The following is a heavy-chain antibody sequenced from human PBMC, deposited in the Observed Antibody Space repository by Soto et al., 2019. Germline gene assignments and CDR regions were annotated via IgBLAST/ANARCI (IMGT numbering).Heavy chain of an antibody. D-gene: IGHD3-10*01. Sequence: QVQLVQSGAEVKKPGSSVKVSCKASGGTVNSYTISWVRQAPGQGLEWMGRAISTLGTAQYAQKFQGRVTLTADTSPSTAYLVLSSLRYDDTAVYYCLRDDRAYYGTGDSWGQGTLVTVSS. CDR3: LRDDRAYYGTGDS. J-gene: IGHJ4*02. V-gene: IGHV1-69*08. CDR1: GGTVNSYT. CDR2: AISTLGTA.